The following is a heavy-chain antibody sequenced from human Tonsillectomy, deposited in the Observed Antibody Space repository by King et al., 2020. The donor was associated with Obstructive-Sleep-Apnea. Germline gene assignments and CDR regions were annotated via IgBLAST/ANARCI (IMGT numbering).Heavy chain of an antibody. CDR1: GGSFSGYY. CDR2: VNHGGST. CDR3: ARGEVGAATNYYYYDLDV. V-gene: IGHV4-34*01. D-gene: IGHD1-26*01. J-gene: IGHJ6*02. Sequence: VQLQQWGAGLLKPSDTLSLTCDVYGGSFSGYYWTWIRQPPGKGLAWSGEVNHGGSTNYKPSLKSRVTISVDTSKNQFSLKVSSVTAADTAVYYCARGEVGAATNYYYYDLDVWGQGTTVTVSS.